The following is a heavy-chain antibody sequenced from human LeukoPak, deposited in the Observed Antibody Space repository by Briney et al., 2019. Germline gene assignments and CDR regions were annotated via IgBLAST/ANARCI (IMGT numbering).Heavy chain of an antibody. CDR1: GGSISSSSYY. D-gene: IGHD6-6*01. V-gene: IGHV4-39*01. J-gene: IGHJ4*02. CDR2: IYYSGST. Sequence: PSETLSLTCTVSGGSISSSSYYWGWIRQPPGKGLEWIGSIYYSGSTYYNPSLKSRVTISVDTSKNQFSLKLSSVTAADTAVYYCARRRYSSSSNYFGYWGQGTLVTVSS. CDR3: ARRRYSSSSNYFGY.